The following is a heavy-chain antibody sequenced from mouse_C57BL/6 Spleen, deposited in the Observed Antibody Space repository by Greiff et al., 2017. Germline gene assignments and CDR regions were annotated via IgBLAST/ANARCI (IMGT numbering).Heavy chain of an antibody. CDR3: ARTTTVVAPYYFDY. CDR2: IYPGSGST. CDR1: GYTFTSYW. J-gene: IGHJ2*01. D-gene: IGHD1-1*01. Sequence: QVQLQQPGAELVKPGASVKMSCKASGYTFTSYWITWVKQRPGQGLEWIGEIYPGSGSTNYNEKFKSKATLTVDTSSSTAYMQISSLTSEGYAVYYCARTTTVVAPYYFDYWGQGTTLTVSS. V-gene: IGHV1-55*01.